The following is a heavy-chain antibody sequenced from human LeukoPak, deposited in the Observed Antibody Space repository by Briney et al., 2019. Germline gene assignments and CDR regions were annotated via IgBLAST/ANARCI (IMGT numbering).Heavy chain of an antibody. D-gene: IGHD2-21*02. V-gene: IGHV3-48*03. CDR3: ARAYCGGDCYDFDY. CDR2: ISSSGSTI. Sequence: GGSLRLSCAASGFTFSSYKMNWVRQAPGKGLEWVSYISSSGSTIYYADSVKGRFTISRDNAKNSLYLPMNSLRAEDTAVYYCARAYCGGDCYDFDYWGQGTLVTVSS. CDR1: GFTFSSYK. J-gene: IGHJ4*02.